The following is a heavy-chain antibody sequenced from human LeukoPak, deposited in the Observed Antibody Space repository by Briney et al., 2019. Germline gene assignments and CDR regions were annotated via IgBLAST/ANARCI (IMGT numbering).Heavy chain of an antibody. CDR2: MSGSGGST. J-gene: IGHJ4*02. CDR1: GFTFNSYA. D-gene: IGHD3-16*01. V-gene: IGHV3-23*01. CDR3: AKYWGYYFDY. Sequence: QTGGSLGLSCAASGFTFNSYAMSWVRQAPGKGLEWVSAMSGSGGSTYYADSVKGRFTISRDNSKNTLYLQMNSLRADDTAVYYCAKYWGYYFDYWGQGTLVTVSS.